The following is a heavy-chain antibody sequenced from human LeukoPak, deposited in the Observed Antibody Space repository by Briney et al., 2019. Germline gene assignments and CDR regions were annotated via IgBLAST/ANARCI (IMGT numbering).Heavy chain of an antibody. Sequence: GGSLRLSCAASGFTFSSYAMSWVRQAPGKGLEWAAVISYDGSNKYYADSVKGRFTISRDNSKNTLYLQMNSLRAEDTAVYYCARVSGLGYGRDWFDPWGQGTLVTVSS. V-gene: IGHV3-30*04. D-gene: IGHD5-12*01. CDR2: ISYDGSNK. CDR1: GFTFSSYA. J-gene: IGHJ5*02. CDR3: ARVSGLGYGRDWFDP.